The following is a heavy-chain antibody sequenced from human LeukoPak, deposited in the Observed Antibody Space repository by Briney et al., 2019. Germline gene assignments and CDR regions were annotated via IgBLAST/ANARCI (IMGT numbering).Heavy chain of an antibody. V-gene: IGHV1-2*02. CDR3: ARVPSDYLLFHFDY. J-gene: IGHJ4*02. D-gene: IGHD3-10*01. Sequence: GASVKVSCKASGYTFTGYYMHWVRQAPGQGLEWMGWINPHSGGTNYAQKFQGRVTMTRDTSINTAYMELSTLRSDDTAVYYCARVPSDYLLFHFDYWGPGTLVTVSS. CDR1: GYTFTGYY. CDR2: INPHSGGT.